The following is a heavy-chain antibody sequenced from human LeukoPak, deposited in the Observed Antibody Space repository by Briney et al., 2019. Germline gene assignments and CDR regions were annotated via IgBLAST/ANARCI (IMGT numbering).Heavy chain of an antibody. V-gene: IGHV1-8*03. CDR3: ARGRGYSYGYGPPLDY. J-gene: IGHJ4*02. Sequence: GASVKVSCKASGYTFTSYDINWVRQATGQGLEWMGWMNPNSGNTGYAQKFQGRVTITRNTSISTAYMELSSLRSEDTAVYYCARGRGYSYGYGPPLDYWGQGTLVTVSS. CDR2: MNPNSGNT. D-gene: IGHD5-18*01. CDR1: GYTFTSYD.